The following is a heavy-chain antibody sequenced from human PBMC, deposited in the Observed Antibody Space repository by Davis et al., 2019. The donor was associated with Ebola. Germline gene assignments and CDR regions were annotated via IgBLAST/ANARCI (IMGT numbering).Heavy chain of an antibody. J-gene: IGHJ3*02. CDR3: AREIYYDSSVTDPTVGAFDI. CDR1: GYTFTSYA. V-gene: IGHV1-3*01. CDR2: INAGNGNT. Sequence: ASVKVSCKASGYTFTSYAMHWVRQAPGQRLEWMGWINAGNGNTKYLQKFQGRVTITRDTSASTAYMELSSLRSEDTAVYYCAREIYYDSSVTDPTVGAFDIWGQGTMVTVSS. D-gene: IGHD3-22*01.